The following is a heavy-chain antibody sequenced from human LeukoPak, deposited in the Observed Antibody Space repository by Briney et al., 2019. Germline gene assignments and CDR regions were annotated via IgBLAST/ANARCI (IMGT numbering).Heavy chain of an antibody. Sequence: GGSLRLSCAASRFTFSSYAMSWVRQAPGKGLEWVSGISDSSGSTYYANSVKGRFTTSRDNSKNTLYLQMNNLRAEDTAMYYCASSLGPLTEYWGQGTLVTVSS. CDR2: ISDSSGST. CDR3: ASSLGPLTEY. CDR1: RFTFSSYA. V-gene: IGHV3-23*01. J-gene: IGHJ4*01. D-gene: IGHD7-27*01.